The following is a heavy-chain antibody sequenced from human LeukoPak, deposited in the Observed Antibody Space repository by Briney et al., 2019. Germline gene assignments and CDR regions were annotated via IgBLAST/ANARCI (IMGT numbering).Heavy chain of an antibody. Sequence: GASVKVSCKASGYTFTGYYMHWVRQAPGQGLEWMGWINPNSGGTNYAQKFQGRVTMTRDTSISTAYMELSRLRSDDTAVYYCARDPLHSGYDENDYWSHGTLVTVSS. CDR2: INPNSGGT. CDR3: ARDPLHSGYDENDY. J-gene: IGHJ4*01. V-gene: IGHV1-2*02. D-gene: IGHD5-12*01. CDR1: GYTFTGYY.